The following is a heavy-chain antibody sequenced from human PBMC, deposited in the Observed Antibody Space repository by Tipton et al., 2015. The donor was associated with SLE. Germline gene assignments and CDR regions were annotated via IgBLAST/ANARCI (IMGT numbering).Heavy chain of an antibody. CDR2: IYTSGST. Sequence: LRLSCTVSGGSISSGSYYWSWIRQPAGKGLEWIGRIYTSGSTNYNPSLKRRVTISVDTSKNQFSQKLSSVTAADTAVYYCARDADYSKVLDYWGQGTLVTVSS. J-gene: IGHJ4*02. CDR1: GGSISSGSYY. V-gene: IGHV4-61*02. D-gene: IGHD4-11*01. CDR3: ARDADYSKVLDY.